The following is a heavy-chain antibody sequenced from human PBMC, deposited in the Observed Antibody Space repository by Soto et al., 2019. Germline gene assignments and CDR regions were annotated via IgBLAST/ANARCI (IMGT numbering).Heavy chain of an antibody. CDR3: ARGYYDRKYDP. J-gene: IGHJ5*02. D-gene: IGHD3-22*01. Sequence: QVQLVQSGAEVKKPGASVKVSCKASGYTFTSYYMHWVRQAPGQGLEWMGIINPSGGSTRYAQKFQGRVTMTTDTSTSTVYRELSSLRSEDTAVYYCARGYYDRKYDPWGQGTLVTVSS. V-gene: IGHV1-46*01. CDR1: GYTFTSYY. CDR2: INPSGGST.